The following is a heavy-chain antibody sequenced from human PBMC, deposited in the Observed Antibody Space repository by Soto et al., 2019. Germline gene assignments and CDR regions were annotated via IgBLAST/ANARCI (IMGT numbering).Heavy chain of an antibody. J-gene: IGHJ2*01. CDR1: GFTFSSYS. Sequence: EVQLVESGGGLVQPGGSLRLSCAASGFTFSSYSMNWVRQAPGKGLEWVSYISSSSSTIYYADSVKGRFTISRDIAKNSLYLQMNSLRDEDTAVYYCARDLSYGTGPVYWYFDLWGRGTLVTVSS. CDR3: ARDLSYGTGPVYWYFDL. D-gene: IGHD1-1*01. CDR2: ISSSSSTI. V-gene: IGHV3-48*02.